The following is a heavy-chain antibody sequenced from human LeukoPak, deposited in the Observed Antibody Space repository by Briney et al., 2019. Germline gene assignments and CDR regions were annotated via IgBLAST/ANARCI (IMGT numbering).Heavy chain of an antibody. CDR3: ARDGSSSRYYYYGMDV. V-gene: IGHV3-30-3*01. D-gene: IGHD6-13*01. J-gene: IGHJ6*02. CDR1: GFTFSSYA. Sequence: GGSLRLSCAASGFTFSSYAMHWVRQAPGKGLEWVAVISYDGSNKYYADSVKGRFTISRDNSKNTLYLQMNSLRAEDTAVYYCARDGSSSRYYYYGMDVWGQETTVTVSS. CDR2: ISYDGSNK.